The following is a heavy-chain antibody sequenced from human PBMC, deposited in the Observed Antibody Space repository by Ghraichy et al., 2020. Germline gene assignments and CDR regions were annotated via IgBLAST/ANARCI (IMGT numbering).Heavy chain of an antibody. Sequence: ETLSLTCTVSGGSISSSSYYWGWIRQPPGKGLEWIGSIYYSGSTYYNPSLKSRVTISVDTSKNQFSLKLSSVTAADTAVYYCARHNRGLRFLVGGYGMDVWGQGTTVTVSS. CDR3: ARHNRGLRFLVGGYGMDV. CDR1: GGSISSSSYY. D-gene: IGHD3-3*01. J-gene: IGHJ6*02. V-gene: IGHV4-39*01. CDR2: IYYSGST.